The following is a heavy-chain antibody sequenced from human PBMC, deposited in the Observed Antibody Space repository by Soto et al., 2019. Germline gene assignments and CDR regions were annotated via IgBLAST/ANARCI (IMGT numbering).Heavy chain of an antibody. D-gene: IGHD2-8*01. V-gene: IGHV4-39*01. CDR2: IYYSGST. Sequence: PSETLSLTCTVSGGSISSSSYYWGWIRQPPGKGLEWIGSIYYSGSTYYNPSLKSRVTISVDTSKNQFSLKLSSVTAADTAVCYCARHYFLMVYATPFDYWGQGTLVTVSS. CDR3: ARHYFLMVYATPFDY. J-gene: IGHJ4*02. CDR1: GGSISSSSYY.